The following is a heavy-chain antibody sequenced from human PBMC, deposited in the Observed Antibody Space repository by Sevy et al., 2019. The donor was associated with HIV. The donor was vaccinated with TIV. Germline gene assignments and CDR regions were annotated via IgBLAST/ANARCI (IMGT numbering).Heavy chain of an antibody. CDR3: ARGGGIYYDSRGFHPQYYFDS. J-gene: IGHJ4*02. CDR1: GGSINSFF. CDR2: VYDRGNS. V-gene: IGHV4-59*01. D-gene: IGHD3-22*01. Sequence: SETLSLTCAVSGGSINSFFWSWIRQSPGKGLEWIGYVYDRGNSEYNPSLRSRVTISVDTSKKQFSLKLSSVTAADTAVYYCARGGGIYYDSRGFHPQYYFDSWGQGTLVTVS.